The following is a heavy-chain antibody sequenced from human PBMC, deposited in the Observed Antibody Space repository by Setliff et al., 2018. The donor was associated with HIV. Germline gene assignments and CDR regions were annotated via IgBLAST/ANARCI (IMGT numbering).Heavy chain of an antibody. CDR3: ARDLPLPGIAVAASMGRDYYYSMDV. D-gene: IGHD6-19*01. CDR2: INTNTVSP. CDR1: GDTFDTYL. Sequence: ASVKVSCKTSGDTFDTYLISWVRQAPGQGLEWVGWINTNTVSPTYAQGLTGRFVFTLDTSVNTAYLQVSSLETEDTAVYYCARDLPLPGIAVAASMGRDYYYSMDVWGQGTTVTVSS. V-gene: IGHV7-4-1*02. J-gene: IGHJ6*02.